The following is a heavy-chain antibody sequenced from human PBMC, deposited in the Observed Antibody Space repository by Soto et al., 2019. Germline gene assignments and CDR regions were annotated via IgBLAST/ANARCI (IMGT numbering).Heavy chain of an antibody. CDR3: TKDTFGPRDY. CDR2: IDTAGVYT. V-gene: IGHV3-74*01. Sequence: GGSLRFSCAASGFTFNSYWMHWVRQVPGKGLVWVSRIDTAGVYTSYADSVKGRFTISRDNAKNTLYLQMNSLRAEDTAVYYCTKDTFGPRDYWGQGTLVTVSS. D-gene: IGHD3-16*01. J-gene: IGHJ4*02. CDR1: GFTFNSYW.